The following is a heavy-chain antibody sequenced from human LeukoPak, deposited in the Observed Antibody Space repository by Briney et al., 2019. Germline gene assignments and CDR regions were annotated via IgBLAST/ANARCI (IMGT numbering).Heavy chain of an antibody. V-gene: IGHV3-23*01. Sequence: GGSLRLSCAASGLTFRNYAMNWVRQAPGKGLEWVSSISGSGGGTFYADSVKGRFTISRVNSKKTVYLQMQSLRVEDTAVYYCVKSNNLGGDYWGQGTLVTVSS. J-gene: IGHJ4*02. CDR2: ISGSGGGT. CDR3: VKSNNLGGDY. D-gene: IGHD1/OR15-1a*01. CDR1: GLTFRNYA.